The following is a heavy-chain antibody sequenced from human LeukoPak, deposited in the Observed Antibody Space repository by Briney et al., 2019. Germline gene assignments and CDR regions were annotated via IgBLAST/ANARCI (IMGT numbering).Heavy chain of an antibody. Sequence: ASVKVFCKASGYTFTSYYMHWVRQAPGQGLEWMGLINPPGGSTGYAQKFQGRVTMTRDMSTSTDYMELSSLRSEDTATYYCARDNSLGDNAWWFDPWGEGTLVTV. D-gene: IGHD1-26*01. J-gene: IGHJ5*02. CDR2: INPPGGST. V-gene: IGHV1-46*01. CDR1: GYTFTSYY. CDR3: ARDNSLGDNAWWFDP.